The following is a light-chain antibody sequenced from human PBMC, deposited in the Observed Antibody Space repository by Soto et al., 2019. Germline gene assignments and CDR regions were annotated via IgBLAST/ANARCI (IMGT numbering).Light chain of an antibody. CDR1: QTVKGD. Sequence: ERVMTQSPATLAVSPGERATLSCRASQTVKGDLAWYQQRPGQAPTLLIFGANTRATGVPDRFSGSGSETDFTLSISSLQADDFAVYYCQQTYSDISFGGGTKV. CDR3: QQTYSDIS. J-gene: IGKJ4*01. V-gene: IGKV3D-15*01. CDR2: GAN.